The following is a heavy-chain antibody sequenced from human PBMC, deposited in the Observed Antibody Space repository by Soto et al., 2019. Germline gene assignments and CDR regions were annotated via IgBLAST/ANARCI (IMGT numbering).Heavy chain of an antibody. J-gene: IGHJ5*02. Sequence: ASVKVSCKASGYTFTSYGISWARQAPGQGLEWMGWISAYNGNTNYAQKLQGRVTMTTDTSTSTAYMELRSLRSDDTAVYYCARDLAGTPHNWFDPWGQGTLVTVSS. V-gene: IGHV1-18*04. CDR3: ARDLAGTPHNWFDP. D-gene: IGHD3-10*01. CDR2: ISAYNGNT. CDR1: GYTFTSYG.